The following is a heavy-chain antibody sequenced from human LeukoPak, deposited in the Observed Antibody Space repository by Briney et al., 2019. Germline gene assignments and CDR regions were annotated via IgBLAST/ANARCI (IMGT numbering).Heavy chain of an antibody. CDR1: GGSISSYY. D-gene: IGHD3-22*01. CDR3: ARYDSSGLEAFDI. V-gene: IGHV4-59*08. CDR2: IYYSGST. Sequence: SETLSLTCTVSGGSISSYYWSWIRQPPGKGLEWIGYIYYSGSTNYNPSLKSRVTISVDTSKNQSSLKLSSVTAADTAVYYCARYDSSGLEAFDIWGQGTMVTVSS. J-gene: IGHJ3*02.